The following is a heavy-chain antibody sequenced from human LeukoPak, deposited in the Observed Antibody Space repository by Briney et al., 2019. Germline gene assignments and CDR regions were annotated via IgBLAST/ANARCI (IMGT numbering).Heavy chain of an antibody. V-gene: IGHV4-4*07. J-gene: IGHJ3*02. CDR1: GGSISSYY. D-gene: IGHD6-13*01. CDR3: AQVSSSPGLDAFDI. CDR2: IYTSGST. Sequence: PSETLSLTCTVSGGSISSYYWSWIRQPAGKGLEWTGRIYTSGSTNYNPSLKSRVTMSVDTSKNQFSLKLSSVTAADTAVYYCAQVSSSPGLDAFDIWGQGTMVTVSS.